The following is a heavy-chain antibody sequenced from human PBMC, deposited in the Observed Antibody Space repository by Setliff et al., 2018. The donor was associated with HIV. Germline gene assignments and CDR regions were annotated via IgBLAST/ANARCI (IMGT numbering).Heavy chain of an antibody. D-gene: IGHD3-22*01. CDR1: GYTFISYG. CDR2: ISAYNGHT. J-gene: IGHJ1*01. CDR3: ARESNTYYYDSSGYYNEYLHH. Sequence: ASVKVSCKASGYTFISYGISWVRQAPGQGLEWMGWISAYNGHTKFAQNLQGRVTMTTDTSTSTAYMELSSLRSEDTAVYYCARESNTYYYDSSGYYNEYLHHWGQGTLVTVSS. V-gene: IGHV1-18*01.